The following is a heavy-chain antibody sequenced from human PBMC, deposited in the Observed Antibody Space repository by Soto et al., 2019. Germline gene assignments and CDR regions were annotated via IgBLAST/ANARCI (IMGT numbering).Heavy chain of an antibody. V-gene: IGHV3-23*01. CDR1: GFTFSSYD. D-gene: IGHD1-26*01. Sequence: EVQLLESGGGLVQPGGSLRLSCAASGFTFSSYDMSWVRKTAGKGLEWVSAIGGGGRSTYYADSVKGRFTISRDNSKNTLFLQMNSMRAEDTAIYYCAKPTGSARIPDHWGQAPLLTVSS. J-gene: IGHJ4*02. CDR3: AKPTGSARIPDH. CDR2: IGGGGRST.